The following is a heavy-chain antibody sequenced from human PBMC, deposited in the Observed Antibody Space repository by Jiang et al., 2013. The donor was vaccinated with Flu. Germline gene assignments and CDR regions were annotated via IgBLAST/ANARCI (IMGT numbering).Heavy chain of an antibody. D-gene: IGHD3-3*01. Sequence: LLKPSETLSLTCAVYGGSFSGYYWSWIRQPPGKGLEWIGEINHSGSTNYNPSLKSRVTISVDTSKNQFSLKLSSVTAADTAVYYCARGRWGARGSGRNDFWSGYYYFDYWGQGTLVTVSS. CDR3: ARGRWGARGSGRNDFWSGYYYFDY. CDR1: GGSFSGYY. CDR2: INHSGST. V-gene: IGHV4-34*01. J-gene: IGHJ4*02.